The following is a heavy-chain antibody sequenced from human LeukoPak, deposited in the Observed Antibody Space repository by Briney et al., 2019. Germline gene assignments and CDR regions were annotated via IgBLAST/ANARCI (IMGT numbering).Heavy chain of an antibody. J-gene: IGHJ4*02. CDR1: GNTFTTYD. CDR3: AREGGDTPMVKFDY. V-gene: IGHV1-46*01. Sequence: ASVKVSCKASGNTFTTYDINWVRQAPGQGLEWVGIINPSGSGTSYAQRFQGRVTMTRDMSTSTVYMELSSLRSEDTAVYYCAREGGDTPMVKFDYWGQGTLVTVSS. CDR2: INPSGSGT. D-gene: IGHD5-18*01.